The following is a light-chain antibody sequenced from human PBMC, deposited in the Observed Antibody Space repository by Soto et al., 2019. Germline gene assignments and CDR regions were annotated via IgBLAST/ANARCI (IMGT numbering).Light chain of an antibody. Sequence: QSALTQPPSASGSPGQSVTISCTGTSSDVGSYNYVSWYQQHPDKAPKLIIYEVNERPSGVPDRFSGSKSSNTASLTVSGLQADDEADYYCTSYAGSNNPVVFGGGTKLTVL. J-gene: IGLJ3*02. V-gene: IGLV2-8*01. CDR3: TSYAGSNNPVV. CDR1: SSDVGSYNY. CDR2: EVN.